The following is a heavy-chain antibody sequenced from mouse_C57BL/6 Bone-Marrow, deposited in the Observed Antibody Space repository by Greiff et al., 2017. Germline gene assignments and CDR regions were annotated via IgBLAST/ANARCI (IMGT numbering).Heavy chain of an antibody. CDR1: GYAFSSSW. Sequence: QVQLQQSGPELVKPGASVKISCKASGYAFSSSWMNWVKQRPGKGLEWIGRIYPGDGDTNYNGKFKGKATLTADKSSSTAYMQLSSLTSEDSAVYFCAREVPGNFDYWGQGTTLTVSS. V-gene: IGHV1-82*01. D-gene: IGHD6-1*01. CDR2: IYPGDGDT. CDR3: AREVPGNFDY. J-gene: IGHJ2*01.